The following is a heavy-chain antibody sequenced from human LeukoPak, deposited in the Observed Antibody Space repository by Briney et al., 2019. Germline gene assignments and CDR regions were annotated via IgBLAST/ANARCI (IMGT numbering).Heavy chain of an antibody. J-gene: IGHJ4*02. D-gene: IGHD4/OR15-4a*01. CDR3: ASDLNGAGG. CDR1: GLSFSGTW. CDR2: IKPDGSQK. V-gene: IGHV3-7*01. Sequence: GGSLRLSCAASGLSFSGTWMTWVRQAPGKGLECVANIKPDGSQKYYLDSVKGRFTISRDNAKNSLYLQMNSLRVEDTAIYFCASDLNGAGGWGQGTLVTVSS.